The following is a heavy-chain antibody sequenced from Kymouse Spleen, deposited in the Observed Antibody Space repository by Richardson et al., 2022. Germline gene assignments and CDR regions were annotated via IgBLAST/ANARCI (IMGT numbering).Heavy chain of an antibody. Sequence: EVQLVESGGGLVQPGGSLRLSCAASGFTFSSYWMSWVRQAPGKGLEWVANIKQDGSEKYYVDSVKGRFTISRDNAKNSLYLQMNSLRAEDTAVYYCAREGKNYYGSGSYPYFDYWGQGTLVTVSS. V-gene: IGHV3-7*01. CDR2: IKQDGSEK. CDR1: GFTFSSYW. J-gene: IGHJ4*02. CDR3: AREGKNYYGSGSYPYFDY. D-gene: IGHD3-10*01.